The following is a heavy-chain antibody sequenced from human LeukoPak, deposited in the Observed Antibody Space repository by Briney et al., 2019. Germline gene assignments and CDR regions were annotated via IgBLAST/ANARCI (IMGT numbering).Heavy chain of an antibody. D-gene: IGHD6-13*01. CDR2: TYYRSKWYN. V-gene: IGHV6-1*01. J-gene: IGHJ6*02. Sequence: SQTHSLTCAISGDSVSSNSAAWNWIRQSPSRGLEWLGRTYYRSKWYNDYAVSVKSRITINPDTSKNQFSLQLNSVTPEDTAVYYCARDTGYSSSFEDYYYGMDVWGQGTTVTVSS. CDR3: ARDTGYSSSFEDYYYGMDV. CDR1: GDSVSSNSAA.